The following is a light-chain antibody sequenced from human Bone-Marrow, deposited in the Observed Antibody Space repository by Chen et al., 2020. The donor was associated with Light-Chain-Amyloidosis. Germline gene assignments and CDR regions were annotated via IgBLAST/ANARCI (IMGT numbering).Light chain of an antibody. CDR1: DLPPKY. Sequence: SYELTQPPSVSVPPGQTARITCSGDDLPPKYAYGYQQKPGQAPVLVIHRDTERPSGISERFSGSSSGTTATLTISGVQAEDEADYHCQSADSSGTYEVIFGGGTKLTVL. CDR3: QSADSSGTYEVI. V-gene: IGLV3-25*03. J-gene: IGLJ2*01. CDR2: RDT.